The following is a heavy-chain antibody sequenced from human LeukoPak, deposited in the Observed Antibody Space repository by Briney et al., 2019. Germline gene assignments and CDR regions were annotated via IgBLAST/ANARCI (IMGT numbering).Heavy chain of an antibody. V-gene: IGHV3-72*01. CDR1: GFTFSGRY. CDR2: SRDRANGYTS. J-gene: IGHJ6*02. D-gene: IGHD1-26*01. CDR3: TRGGTSSVAYYYHMDV. Sequence: GGSLRLSCTASGFTFSGRYMDWVRQAPGKGLEWVGRSRDRANGYTSEYAASVRGRFTISRDDSETSMYLQMNSLETEDSAVYYCTRGGTSSVAYYYHMDVWGQGTTVTVSS.